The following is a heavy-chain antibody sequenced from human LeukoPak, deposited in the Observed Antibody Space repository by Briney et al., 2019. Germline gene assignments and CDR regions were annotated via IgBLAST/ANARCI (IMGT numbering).Heavy chain of an antibody. Sequence: ASVKVSCKASGYTFTSYGISWVRQAPGQGLEWMGWISAYNGNTNYAQKLQGRVTMTTDTSTSTAYMELRSLRSDDTAAYYCARESGIAAHLRNGAFDIWGQGTMVTVSS. D-gene: IGHD6-13*01. J-gene: IGHJ3*02. CDR2: ISAYNGNT. V-gene: IGHV1-18*01. CDR3: ARESGIAAHLRNGAFDI. CDR1: GYTFTSYG.